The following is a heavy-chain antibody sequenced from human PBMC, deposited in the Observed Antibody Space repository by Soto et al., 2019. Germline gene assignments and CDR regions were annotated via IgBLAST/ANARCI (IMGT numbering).Heavy chain of an antibody. CDR2: IYYSGST. D-gene: IGHD4-17*01. J-gene: IGHJ3*02. V-gene: IGHV4-61*01. Sequence: SETLSLTCTVSGGSVSSGSYYWSWIRQPPGKGLEWIGYIYYSGSTNYNPSLKSRVTISVDTSKNQFSLKLSSVTAADTAVYYCARHNSYGDYEVDAFDIWGQGTMVTVSS. CDR3: ARHNSYGDYEVDAFDI. CDR1: GGSVSSGSYY.